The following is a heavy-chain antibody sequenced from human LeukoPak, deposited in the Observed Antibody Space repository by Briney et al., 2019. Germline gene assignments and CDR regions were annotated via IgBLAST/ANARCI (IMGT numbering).Heavy chain of an antibody. Sequence: GGSLRLSCAASGFTFSSYGMHWVRQAPGKGREWVAVILNDGSQEKYADSVKGRFTISRDNSKNTLFLQMNSLRAEDTAVYYCARDDALGDNVWGQGTMVTVSS. CDR2: ILNDGSQE. D-gene: IGHD3-16*01. CDR3: ARDDALGDNV. J-gene: IGHJ3*01. V-gene: IGHV3-33*01. CDR1: GFTFSSYG.